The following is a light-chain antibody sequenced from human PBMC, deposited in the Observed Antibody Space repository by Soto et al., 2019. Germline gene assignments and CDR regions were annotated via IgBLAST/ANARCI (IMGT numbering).Light chain of an antibody. Sequence: DVVMTQSALSLPVTPGQPASISCRSSQSLLYSDGNTFLSWSQQRPGQSPRSLIYKVSNRDSGVPDRFSGSGSGTDFKLKISGVEAEDVGLYYCMKGTHWPHTCGQGTKVDIK. CDR3: MKGTHWPHT. CDR1: QSLLYSDGNTF. V-gene: IGKV2-30*01. CDR2: KVS. J-gene: IGKJ1*01.